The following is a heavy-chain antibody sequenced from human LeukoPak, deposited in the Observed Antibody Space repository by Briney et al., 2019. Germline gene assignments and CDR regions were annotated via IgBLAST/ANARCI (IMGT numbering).Heavy chain of an antibody. D-gene: IGHD3-22*01. Sequence: GGSLRLSCAASGFTFSSYAMSWVRQAPGKGLEWVSAISGSGGSTYYADSVKGRFTISRDNSKSTLYLQMNSLRAEDTAVYYCAKDPGDYYDSVLGYFDYWGQGTTVTVSS. CDR3: AKDPGDYYDSVLGYFDY. V-gene: IGHV3-23*01. CDR1: GFTFSSYA. J-gene: IGHJ4*03. CDR2: ISGSGGST.